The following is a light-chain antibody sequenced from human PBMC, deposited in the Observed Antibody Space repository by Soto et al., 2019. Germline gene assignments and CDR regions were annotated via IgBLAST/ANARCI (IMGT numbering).Light chain of an antibody. Sequence: QSVLTQPPSVSGSPGQSVTISCTGTSSDVGNYNRVSWYQQPPGTAPKLIIYEVNNRPSGVPDRFSGSKSGNTASLTISGLQAEDESDYYCSSYTSSSTLVVFGGGTKLTVL. CDR1: SSDVGNYNR. CDR3: SSYTSSSTLVV. CDR2: EVN. V-gene: IGLV2-18*02. J-gene: IGLJ2*01.